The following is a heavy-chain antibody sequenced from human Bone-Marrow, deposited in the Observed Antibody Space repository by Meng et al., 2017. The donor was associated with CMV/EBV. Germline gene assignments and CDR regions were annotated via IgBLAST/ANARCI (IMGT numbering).Heavy chain of an antibody. CDR2: ISSSSSYI. CDR1: GFTFSSYS. Sequence: GESLKISYAASGFTFSSYSMNWVRQAPGKGLEWVSSISSSSSYIYYADPVKGRFTISRDNAKNSLYLQMNSLRAEDTAVYYCTSRSQGGTDYYYYGMDVWGQGTTVTVSS. V-gene: IGHV3-21*01. CDR3: TSRSQGGTDYYYYGMDV. D-gene: IGHD1-26*01. J-gene: IGHJ6*02.